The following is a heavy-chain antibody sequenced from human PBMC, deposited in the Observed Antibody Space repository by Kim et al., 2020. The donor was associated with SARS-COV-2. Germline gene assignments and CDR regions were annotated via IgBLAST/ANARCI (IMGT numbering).Heavy chain of an antibody. D-gene: IGHD6-6*01. V-gene: IGHV4-31*03. CDR3: ARDASGYSSSGLDY. J-gene: IGHJ4*02. CDR2: IYYSGST. CDR1: GGSISSGGYY. Sequence: SETLSLTCTVSGGSISSGGYYWSWIRQHPGKGLEWIGYIYYSGSTYYNPSLKSRVTISVDTSTNQFSLKLSSVTAADTAVYYCARDASGYSSSGLDYWGQGTLVTVSS.